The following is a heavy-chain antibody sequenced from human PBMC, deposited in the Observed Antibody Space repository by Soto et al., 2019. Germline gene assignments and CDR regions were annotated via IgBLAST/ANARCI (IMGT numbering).Heavy chain of an antibody. CDR1: GGTFSSYT. V-gene: IGHV1-69*02. J-gene: IGHJ3*02. CDR3: ARSIRYCSGTSCYRGSDAFDI. Sequence: SVKVSCKASGGTFSSYTISWVRQAPGQGLEWMGRIIPILGIANYAQKFQGRVTITADKSTSTAYMELSSLRSEDTAVYYCARSIRYCSGTSCYRGSDAFDIWGQGTMVTVSS. D-gene: IGHD2-2*01. CDR2: IIPILGIA.